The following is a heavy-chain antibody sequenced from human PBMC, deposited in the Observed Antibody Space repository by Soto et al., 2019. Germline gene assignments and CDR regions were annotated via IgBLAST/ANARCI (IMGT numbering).Heavy chain of an antibody. D-gene: IGHD2-21*01. CDR3: ARDIPHNRFDA. CDR1: GSTFGTYW. J-gene: IGHJ5*02. CDR2: IDNDGSA. Sequence: QLVESGGGLVQPGGSLRISCAASGSTFGTYWMHWVRQAPGKGLVWVSRIDNDGSAVYADSVKGRFTTSRDNAKNTVYLQMNSLRDEDTAVYYCARDIPHNRFDAWGQGTLVTVSS. V-gene: IGHV3-74*01.